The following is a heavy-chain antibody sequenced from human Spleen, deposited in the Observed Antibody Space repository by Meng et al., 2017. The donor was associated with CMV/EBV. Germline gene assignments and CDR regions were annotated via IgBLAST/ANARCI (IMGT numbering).Heavy chain of an antibody. CDR3: AGDSAATVDY. J-gene: IGHJ4*02. V-gene: IGHV1-2*02. D-gene: IGHD2-15*01. CDR2: INPNSGGT. CDR1: GYTFTAYY. Sequence: ASVKVSCKASGYTFTAYYIDWVRQAPGQGLEWMGWINPNSGGTNYAQKFQGRVTMTRDTSTSTAYMELSGLRSDDTAVYYCAGDSAATVDYWGQGTLVTVSS.